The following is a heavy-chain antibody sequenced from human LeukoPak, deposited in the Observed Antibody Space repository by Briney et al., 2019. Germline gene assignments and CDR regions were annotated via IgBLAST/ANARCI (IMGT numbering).Heavy chain of an antibody. CDR1: GYTFTSYD. Sequence: ASVKVSCKASGYTFTSYDINWVRQATGQGLEWMGWMNPNSGNTGYAQKLQGRVTITRNTSISTAYMELSSLRSEDTAVYYCARGGHSSSRYDPWGQGTLVTVSS. V-gene: IGHV1-8*03. CDR2: MNPNSGNT. CDR3: ARGGHSSSRYDP. J-gene: IGHJ5*02. D-gene: IGHD6-13*01.